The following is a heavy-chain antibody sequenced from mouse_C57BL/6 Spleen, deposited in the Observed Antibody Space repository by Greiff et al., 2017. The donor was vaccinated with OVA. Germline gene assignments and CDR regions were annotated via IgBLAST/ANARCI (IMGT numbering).Heavy chain of an antibody. V-gene: IGHV1-20*01. CDR1: GYSFPGYF. CDR2: INPSTGDT. Sequence: EVQLQQSGPELVKPGASVKISCQASGYSFPGYFLIWVMQSHGKSLAFIGLINPSTGDTFSNQKFKGKATLTVDKSSSTAHMELRSLTAEDTAVYYCAYDGYFDYWGKGTTLTVAS. D-gene: IGHD2-3*01. CDR3: AYDGYFDY. J-gene: IGHJ2*01.